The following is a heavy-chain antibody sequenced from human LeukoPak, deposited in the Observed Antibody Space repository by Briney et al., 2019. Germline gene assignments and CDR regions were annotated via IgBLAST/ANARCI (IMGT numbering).Heavy chain of an antibody. CDR2: IYYRGNT. CDR1: GVSISSSNSY. Sequence: SETLSLTCTVSGVSISSSNSYGGGIRQPPGKGLEWIGSIYYRGNTYYNPSLQRQASISIDTSKNHFSLRVTSVTAADTAVYYCATQTGSGLFILPGGQGTLVTVSS. CDR3: ATQTGSGLFILP. V-gene: IGHV4-39*01. D-gene: IGHD3/OR15-3a*01. J-gene: IGHJ4*02.